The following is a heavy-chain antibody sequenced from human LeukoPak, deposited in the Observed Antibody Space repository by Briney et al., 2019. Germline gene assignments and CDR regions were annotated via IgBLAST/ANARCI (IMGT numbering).Heavy chain of an antibody. CDR3: TTGGDGIPLSTPFDP. Sequence: PGGSPRLSCAASGFTFSNAWMSWVRQAPGKGLEWVGRIKSKTDGGTTDYAAPVKGRFTISRDDSKNTLYLQMNSLKTEDTAVYYCTTGGDGIPLSTPFDPWGQGTLVTVSS. D-gene: IGHD2-21*01. J-gene: IGHJ5*02. CDR2: IKSKTDGGTT. V-gene: IGHV3-15*01. CDR1: GFTFSNAW.